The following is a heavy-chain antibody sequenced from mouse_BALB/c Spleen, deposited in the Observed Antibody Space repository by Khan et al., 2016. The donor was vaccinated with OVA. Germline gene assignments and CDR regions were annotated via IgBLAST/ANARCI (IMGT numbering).Heavy chain of an antibody. J-gene: IGHJ3*01. CDR2: ISSDGDYT. D-gene: IGHD4-1*01. CDR3: RSHLSGSFDY. Sequence: EVQLVESGGDLVKPGGSLKLSCAASGLTFSSYSMSWVRQTPDKRLEWVASISSDGDYTYYSDSVKGRFTISRDNAKNTLYLQMSSLKSEDTAMXYCRSHLSGSFDYWGQGTLVTVSA. CDR1: GLTFSSYS. V-gene: IGHV5-6*01.